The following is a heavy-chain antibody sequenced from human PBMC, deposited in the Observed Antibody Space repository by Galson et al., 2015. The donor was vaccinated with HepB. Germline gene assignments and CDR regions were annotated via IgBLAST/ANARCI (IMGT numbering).Heavy chain of an antibody. CDR3: ATDQNSGWYQGWWFDP. CDR2: FDPEDGET. D-gene: IGHD6-19*01. V-gene: IGHV1-24*01. CDR1: GYTLTELS. Sequence: SCKVSGYTLTELSMHWVRQAPGKGLEWMGGFDPEDGETIYAQKFQGRVTMTEDTSTDTAYMELSSLRSEDTAVYYCATDQNSGWYQGWWFDPWGQGTLVTVSS. J-gene: IGHJ5*02.